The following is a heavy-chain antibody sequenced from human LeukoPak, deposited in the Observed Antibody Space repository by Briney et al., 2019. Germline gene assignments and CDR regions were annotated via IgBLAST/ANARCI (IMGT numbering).Heavy chain of an antibody. V-gene: IGHV1-2*02. Sequence: ASVKVSCKASGYTFTSYGISWVRQAPGQGLEWMGWINPNSGGTNYAQKFQGRVTMTRDTSISTAYMELSRLRSDDTAVYYCARSSSVILWFGELFAFDIWGQGTMVTVSS. J-gene: IGHJ3*02. CDR3: ARSSSVILWFGELFAFDI. D-gene: IGHD3-10*01. CDR1: GYTFTSYG. CDR2: INPNSGGT.